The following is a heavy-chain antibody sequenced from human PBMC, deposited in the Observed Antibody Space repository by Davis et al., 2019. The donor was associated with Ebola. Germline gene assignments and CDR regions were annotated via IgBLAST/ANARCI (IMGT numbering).Heavy chain of an antibody. D-gene: IGHD6-13*01. CDR1: GGSLSGYY. V-gene: IGHV4-34*01. J-gene: IGHJ4*02. Sequence: SETLSLTCAVYGGSLSGYYWRWTRQPPGKGLEWIGDINHSGRTNYNSSLKSRVTISLDTSKNQFSLKLRSVTAADTAVYYCARSIRLVAAARGFDYWGQGTLATVSS. CDR3: ARSIRLVAAARGFDY. CDR2: INHSGRT.